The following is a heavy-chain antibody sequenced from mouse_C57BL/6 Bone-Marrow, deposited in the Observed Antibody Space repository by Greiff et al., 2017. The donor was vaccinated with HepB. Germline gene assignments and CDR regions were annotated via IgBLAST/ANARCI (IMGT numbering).Heavy chain of an antibody. CDR1: GYAFTNYL. D-gene: IGHD2-1*01. V-gene: IGHV1-54*01. CDR2: INPGSGGT. J-gene: IGHJ1*03. CDR3: ARGGYGKGKYVDV. Sequence: QVQLQQSGAELVRPGTSVKVSCKASGYAFTNYLIEWVKQRPGQGLEWIGVINPGSGGTNYNEKFKGKATLTADKSSSTAYMQLSSLTSEDSAVYFCARGGYGKGKYVDVWGTGTTVTVSS.